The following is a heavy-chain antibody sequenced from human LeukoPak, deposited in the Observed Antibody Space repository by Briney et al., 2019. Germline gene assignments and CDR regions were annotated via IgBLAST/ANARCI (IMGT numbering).Heavy chain of an antibody. J-gene: IGHJ4*02. CDR1: GFTFSSYA. Sequence: GGSLRLSCAASGFTFSSYAMSWVRQAPGKGLEWVSAISGSGGSTYYADSVKGRFTISRDNSKNTLYLQMNSLGAEDTAVYYCAKDPGDVTGTTSYFDYWGQGTLVTVSS. CDR2: ISGSGGST. D-gene: IGHD1-7*01. V-gene: IGHV3-23*01. CDR3: AKDPGDVTGTTSYFDY.